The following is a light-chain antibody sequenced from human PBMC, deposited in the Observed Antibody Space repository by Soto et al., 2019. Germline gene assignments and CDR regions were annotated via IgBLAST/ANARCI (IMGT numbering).Light chain of an antibody. J-gene: IGKJ5*01. CDR3: QQRSNCPPIP. Sequence: EIVLTQSPATLSLSPGERATLSCRASQSVSSYLAWYQQKPGQAPRLLIYDASNRATGIPARFSGSGSGTAFTLTISSLEPEDFAVYYCQQRSNCPPIPFGHGTRREI. V-gene: IGKV3-11*01. CDR2: DAS. CDR1: QSVSSY.